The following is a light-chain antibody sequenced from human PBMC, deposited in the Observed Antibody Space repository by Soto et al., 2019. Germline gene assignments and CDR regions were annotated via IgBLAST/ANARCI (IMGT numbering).Light chain of an antibody. Sequence: HSALTQPASVSGSPGQSITISCTGTSSDVGGYNYVSWYQQHPGKAPKLMIYDVSNRPSGVSNRFSGSKSGNTASLTISGLQAEDEADYYCSSYTSSSTLYVFGTGTKLTVI. J-gene: IGLJ1*01. CDR1: SSDVGGYNY. CDR2: DVS. V-gene: IGLV2-14*01. CDR3: SSYTSSSTLYV.